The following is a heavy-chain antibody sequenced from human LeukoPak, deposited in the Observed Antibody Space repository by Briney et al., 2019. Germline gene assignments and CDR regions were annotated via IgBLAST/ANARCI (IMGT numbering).Heavy chain of an antibody. V-gene: IGHV3-7*03. Sequence: GGSLRLSCAASGFTFSSYWMNWVRQAPGKGLEWVANIKQDGSEKYYVDSVKGRFTISRDNAKNSLYLQMNSLRAEDTALYYCAKDIEPRDSSGLDYWGQGTLVTVSS. CDR2: IKQDGSEK. CDR3: AKDIEPRDSSGLDY. J-gene: IGHJ4*02. D-gene: IGHD3-22*01. CDR1: GFTFSSYW.